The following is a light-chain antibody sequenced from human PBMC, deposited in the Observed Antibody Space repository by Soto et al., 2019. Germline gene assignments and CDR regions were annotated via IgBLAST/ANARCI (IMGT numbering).Light chain of an antibody. V-gene: IGLV1-40*01. J-gene: IGLJ1*01. CDR1: STNIGAGYG. CDR3: QSYDSTLSARYV. Sequence: QSVLTQPTTEAGAPVQRASISCIGSSTNIGAGYGVHWYQQGAGTGPNLLIVGNTIRPSGVPDRCSASTSGTSASLAITGLQAEDEGDYYCQSYDSTLSARYVFGTGTKVTVL. CDR2: GNT.